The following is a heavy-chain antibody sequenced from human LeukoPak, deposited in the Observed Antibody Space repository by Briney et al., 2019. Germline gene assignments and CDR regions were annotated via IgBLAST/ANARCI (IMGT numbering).Heavy chain of an antibody. J-gene: IGHJ4*02. CDR2: IYQSGNT. V-gene: IGHV4-38-2*02. D-gene: IGHD5-18*01. CDR3: ARGRRGYSYGQASGPYYFDY. CDR1: GYSITRGYS. Sequence: SETLSLTCTVSGYSITRGYSWGWIRQPPGKGLEWIGNIYQSGNTEYNPSLKSRITISVDTSKNQFSLKLSSVTAADTAVYYCARGRRGYSYGQASGPYYFDYWGQGTLVTVSS.